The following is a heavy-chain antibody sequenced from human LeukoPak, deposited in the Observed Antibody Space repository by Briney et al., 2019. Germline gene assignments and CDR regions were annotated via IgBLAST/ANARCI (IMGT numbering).Heavy chain of an antibody. V-gene: IGHV3-21*01. CDR2: ISSSSSYI. J-gene: IGHJ3*01. CDR1: GFTFSSYS. Sequence: GGSLRLSCAASGFTFSSYSMNWVRQAPGKGVEWVSSISSSSSYIYYADSVKGRFTISRDNAKNSLYLQMNSLRAEDTAVYYCARDGPSYYYGSGSYHAFDVWGQGTMVTVSS. CDR3: ARDGPSYYYGSGSYHAFDV. D-gene: IGHD3-10*01.